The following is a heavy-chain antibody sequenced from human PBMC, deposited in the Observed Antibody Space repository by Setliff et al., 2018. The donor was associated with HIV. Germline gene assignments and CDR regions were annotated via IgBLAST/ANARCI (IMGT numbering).Heavy chain of an antibody. Sequence: PGGSLRLSCAASGFTFSTYWMSWVRQAPGKGLEWVANINQDGREKYYVDSVKGRFTISRDNAKNSLYLQMNNLRAEDTAIYYCAGSRGYFVQADWGQGTLVTVSS. J-gene: IGHJ4*02. CDR3: AGSRGYFVQAD. CDR1: GFTFSTYW. V-gene: IGHV3-7*01. CDR2: INQDGREK. D-gene: IGHD3-22*01.